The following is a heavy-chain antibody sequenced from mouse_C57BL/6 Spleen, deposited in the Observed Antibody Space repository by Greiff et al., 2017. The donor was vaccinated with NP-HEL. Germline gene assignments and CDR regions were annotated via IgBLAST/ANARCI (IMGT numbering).Heavy chain of an antibody. V-gene: IGHV14-4*01. D-gene: IGHD1-1*01. J-gene: IGHJ4*01. Sequence: EVQLQESGAELVRPGASVKLSCTASGFNIKDDYMHWVKQRPEQGLEWIGWIDPENGDTEYASKFQGKATITADTSSNTAYLQLSSLTSEDTAVYYCNTAGSSSYYAMDYWGQGTSVTVSS. CDR1: GFNIKDDY. CDR2: IDPENGDT. CDR3: NTAGSSSYYAMDY.